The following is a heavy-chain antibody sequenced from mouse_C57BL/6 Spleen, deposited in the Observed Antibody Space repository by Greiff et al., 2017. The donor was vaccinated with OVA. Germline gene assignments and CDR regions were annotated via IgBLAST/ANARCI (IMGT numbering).Heavy chain of an antibody. D-gene: IGHD3-3*01. J-gene: IGHJ1*03. CDR3: ARARGTGIYWYFDV. CDR1: GYTFTSYW. V-gene: IGHV1-52*01. Sequence: QVQLQQPGAELVRPGSSVKLSCKASGYTFTSYWMHWVKQRPIQGLEWIGNIDPSDSETHYNQKFKDKATLTVDKSSSTAYMQLSSLTSEDSAVYYCARARGTGIYWYFDVWGTGTTVTVSS. CDR2: IDPSDSET.